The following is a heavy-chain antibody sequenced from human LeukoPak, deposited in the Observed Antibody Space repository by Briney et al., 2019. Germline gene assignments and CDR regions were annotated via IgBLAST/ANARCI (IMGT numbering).Heavy chain of an antibody. CDR1: GFTFTSYY. D-gene: IGHD4-23*01. Sequence: ASVKLSCKAAGFTFTSYYMHTVRQAPGQGREWIGIINATGHATNYAQTFQGRVNMTRDTPTSTVYMELSSLRSDDTAVYYCARDNSMADRGWWFDPWGQGTLVTVSS. J-gene: IGHJ5*02. CDR3: ARDNSMADRGWWFDP. CDR2: INATGHAT. V-gene: IGHV1-46*01.